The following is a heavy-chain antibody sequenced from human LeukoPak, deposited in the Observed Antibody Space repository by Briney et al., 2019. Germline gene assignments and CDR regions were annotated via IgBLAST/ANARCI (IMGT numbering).Heavy chain of an antibody. CDR1: DGPISGYY. Sequence: SSETLSLTCTVSDGPISGYYWSWIRQPPGKGLEWIGYIHYSGTTNYNPSLKSRVTISVDTSKSQLSLKLSSVTAADTAVYYCARDYGGKFDYWGQGTLVTVSS. D-gene: IGHD4/OR15-4a*01. V-gene: IGHV4-59*01. CDR2: IHYSGTT. CDR3: ARDYGGKFDY. J-gene: IGHJ4*02.